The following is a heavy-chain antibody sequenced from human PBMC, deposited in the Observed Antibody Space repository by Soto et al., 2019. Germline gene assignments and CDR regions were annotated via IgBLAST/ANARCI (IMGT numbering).Heavy chain of an antibody. CDR3: ARDWILRLGELKSPWFDP. V-gene: IGHV1-69*01. CDR1: GGTFSSYA. J-gene: IGHJ5*02. D-gene: IGHD3-16*01. Sequence: QVQLVQSGAEVKKPGSSVKVSCKASGGTFSSYAISWVRQAPGQGLEWMGGIIPIFGTANYAQKFQGRVTITADESTSTAYMELSSLRSEDTAVYYCARDWILRLGELKSPWFDPWGLGTLVTVSS. CDR2: IIPIFGTA.